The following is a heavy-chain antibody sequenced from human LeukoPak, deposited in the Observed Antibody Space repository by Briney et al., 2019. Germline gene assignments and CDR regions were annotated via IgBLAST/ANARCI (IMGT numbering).Heavy chain of an antibody. CDR3: AKDRNYDILTGYFLLDY. Sequence: GGSLRLSCAASGFTFSSYSMNWVRQAPGKGLEWVSAISGSGGSTYYADSVKGRFTISRDNSKNTLYLQMNSLRAEDTAVYYCAKDRNYDILTGYFLLDYWGQGTLVTVSS. D-gene: IGHD3-9*01. CDR2: ISGSGGST. CDR1: GFTFSSYS. V-gene: IGHV3-23*01. J-gene: IGHJ4*02.